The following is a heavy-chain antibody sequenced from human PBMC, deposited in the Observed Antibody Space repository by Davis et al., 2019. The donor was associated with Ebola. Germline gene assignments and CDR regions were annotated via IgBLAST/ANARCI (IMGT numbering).Heavy chain of an antibody. Sequence: SETLSLTCAVYGGSFSGYYWSWIRQPPGKGLEWIGDINHSGSTYYNPSLKSRVTISVDTSKNQFSLKLSSVTAADTAVYYCARGGPFLEWLLMDPWGQGTLVTVSS. CDR3: ARGGPFLEWLLMDP. V-gene: IGHV4-34*01. J-gene: IGHJ5*02. D-gene: IGHD3-3*02. CDR1: GGSFSGYY. CDR2: INHSGST.